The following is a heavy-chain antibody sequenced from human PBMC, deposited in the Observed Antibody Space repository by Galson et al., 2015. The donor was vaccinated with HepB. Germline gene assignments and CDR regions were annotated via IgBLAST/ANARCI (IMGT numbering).Heavy chain of an antibody. V-gene: IGHV5-51*01. Sequence: QSGAEVKKPGESLKISCKGSGYSFTSYWIGWVRQMPGKGLEWMGIIYPGDSDTRYSPSFQGQVTISADKSISTAYLQWSSLKASDTAMYYCARHALPSVDYGDLDYWGQGTLVTVSS. CDR2: IYPGDSDT. J-gene: IGHJ4*02. D-gene: IGHD4-17*01. CDR1: GYSFTSYW. CDR3: ARHALPSVDYGDLDY.